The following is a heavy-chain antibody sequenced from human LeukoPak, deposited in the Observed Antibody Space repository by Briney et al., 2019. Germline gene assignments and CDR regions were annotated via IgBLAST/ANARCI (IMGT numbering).Heavy chain of an antibody. V-gene: IGHV4-39*07. J-gene: IGHJ5*02. Sequence: SETLSLTRTVSGGSISSSSYYWGWIRQPPGKGLEWIGSIYYSGSTYYNPSLKSRVTISVDTSKNQFSLKLSSVTAADTAVYYCARVEYWFDPWGQGTLVTVSS. CDR3: ARVEYWFDP. CDR2: IYYSGST. CDR1: GGSISSSSYY.